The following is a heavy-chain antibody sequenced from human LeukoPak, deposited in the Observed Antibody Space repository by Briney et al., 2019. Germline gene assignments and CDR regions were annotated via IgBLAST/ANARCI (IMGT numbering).Heavy chain of an antibody. CDR3: AKDMLPAAITPDAFDI. CDR2: MNPNSGNT. J-gene: IGHJ3*02. CDR1: GYTFTSYD. D-gene: IGHD2-2*01. Sequence: ASVKVSCKASGYTFTSYDINWVRQATGQGLEWMGWMNPNSGNTGYAQKFQGRVTMTRNTSISTAYMELSSLRSEDTAVYYCAKDMLPAAITPDAFDIWGQGTMVTVSS. V-gene: IGHV1-8*01.